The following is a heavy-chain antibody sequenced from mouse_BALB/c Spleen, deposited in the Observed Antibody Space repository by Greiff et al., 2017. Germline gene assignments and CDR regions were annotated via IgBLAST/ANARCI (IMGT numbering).Heavy chain of an antibody. V-gene: IGHV5-4*02. D-gene: IGHD1-1*01. CDR2: ISDGGSYT. J-gene: IGHJ1*01. CDR3: ARGNYGSHWYFDV. Sequence: EVQLVESGGGLVKPGGSLKLSCAASGFTFSDYYMYWVRQTPEKRLEWVATISDGGSYTYYPDSVKGRFTISRDNAKNNLYLQMSSLKSEDTAMYYCARGNYGSHWYFDVWGAGTTVTVSS. CDR1: GFTFSDYY.